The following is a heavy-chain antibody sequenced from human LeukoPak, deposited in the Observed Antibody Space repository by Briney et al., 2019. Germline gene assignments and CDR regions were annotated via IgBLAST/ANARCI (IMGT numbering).Heavy chain of an antibody. V-gene: IGHV1-69*06. CDR2: IIPIFGTA. J-gene: IGHJ5*02. CDR3: ARAYSSGWYDGGWFDP. Sequence: ASVKVSCKASGGTFSSYAISWVRQAPGQGLEWMGGIIPIFGTANYAQKFQGRVTITAGKSTSTAYMELSSLRSEDTAVYYCARAYSSGWYDGGWFDPWGQGTLVTVSS. D-gene: IGHD6-19*01. CDR1: GGTFSSYA.